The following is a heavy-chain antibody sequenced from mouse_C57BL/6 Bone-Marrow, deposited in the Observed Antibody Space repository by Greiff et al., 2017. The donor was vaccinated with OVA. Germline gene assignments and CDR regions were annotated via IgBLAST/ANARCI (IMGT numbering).Heavy chain of an antibody. Sequence: QVQLQQSGAELVRPGASVTLSCKASGYTFTDYEMPWVKQTPVHGLEWIGAIDPETGGTAYNQKFKGKAILTADKSSSTAYMELRSLTSEDSAVYYCTRKGDPYWYFDVWGTGTTVTVSS. CDR1: GYTFTDYE. CDR3: TRKGDPYWYFDV. CDR2: IDPETGGT. V-gene: IGHV1-15*01. J-gene: IGHJ1*03.